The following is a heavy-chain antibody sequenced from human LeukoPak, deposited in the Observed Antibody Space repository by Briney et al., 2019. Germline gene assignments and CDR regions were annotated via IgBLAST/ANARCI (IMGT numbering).Heavy chain of an antibody. CDR3: ARDPRTSSRSYYNEHGDAFDI. V-gene: IGHV3-33*01. D-gene: IGHD3-10*01. CDR2: IWYDGSNK. CDR1: GFTFSSYG. J-gene: IGHJ3*02. Sequence: GGSLRLSCAASGFTFSSYGMHWVRQAPGKGLEWVAVIWYDGSNKYYADSVKGRFTISRDNSKNTLYLQMNSLRAEDTAVYYCARDPRTSSRSYYNEHGDAFDIWGQGTMVTVSS.